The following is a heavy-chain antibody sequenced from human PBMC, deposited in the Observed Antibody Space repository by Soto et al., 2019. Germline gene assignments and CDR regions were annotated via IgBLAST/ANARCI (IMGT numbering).Heavy chain of an antibody. Sequence: GGSLRLSCAASGFTFSNYGMHWVRQAPDKGLEWVAVIWYDGSNKYYADSVRGRFTISRDNFKNTLYLQMNSLRAEDTAVYYCAKVLVLMVYAPFDYWGQGTLVTVSS. CDR1: GFTFSNYG. V-gene: IGHV3-33*06. J-gene: IGHJ4*02. CDR2: IWYDGSNK. CDR3: AKVLVLMVYAPFDY. D-gene: IGHD2-8*01.